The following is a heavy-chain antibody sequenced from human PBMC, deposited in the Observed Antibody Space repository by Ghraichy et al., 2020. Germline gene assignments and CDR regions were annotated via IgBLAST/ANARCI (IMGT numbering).Heavy chain of an antibody. D-gene: IGHD3-10*01. V-gene: IGHV3-23*01. CDR3: ARRGGSGATARYGY. J-gene: IGHJ4*02. Sequence: GGSLRLSCAASGFTFGIYAMSWVRQAPGKGLEWVATIGGIDGNTYHADSVKGRFTISRDNSKSTLYLQMDSLRAEDTAIYYCARRGGSGATARYGYWGQGTLDTVSS. CDR1: GFTFGIYA. CDR2: IGGIDGNT.